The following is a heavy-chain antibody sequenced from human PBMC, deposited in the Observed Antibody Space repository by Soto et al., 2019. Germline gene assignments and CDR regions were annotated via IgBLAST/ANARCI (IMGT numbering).Heavy chain of an antibody. CDR1: GFTFSESA. CDR3: ASRRDWTAVDPVDY. V-gene: IGHV3-73*02. Sequence: ELPLVESGGGLVQPGGSLKLSCAASGFTFSESAMHWVRQASGQGLEWVGRIRNKDNNYATAYTASVKGRFTISRDDSENTGYLQMNSLKIDDTGVYYGASRRDWTAVDPVDYWGLGTLVTVSS. J-gene: IGHJ4*02. CDR2: IRNKDNNYAT. D-gene: IGHD5-18*01.